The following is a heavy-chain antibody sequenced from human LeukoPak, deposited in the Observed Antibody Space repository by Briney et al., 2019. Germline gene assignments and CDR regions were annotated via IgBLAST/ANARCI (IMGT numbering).Heavy chain of an antibody. CDR2: INPNSGGT. CDR1: RYTFTGYY. Sequence: ASVKVSCKASRYTFTGYYMHWVRQAPGQGLEWVGWINPNSGGTNYAQKFQGRVTMTRDTSISTAYMELSRLRSDDTAVYYCARTKDYGDGADYWGQGTLVTLSS. CDR3: ARTKDYGDGADY. D-gene: IGHD4/OR15-4a*01. V-gene: IGHV1-2*02. J-gene: IGHJ4*02.